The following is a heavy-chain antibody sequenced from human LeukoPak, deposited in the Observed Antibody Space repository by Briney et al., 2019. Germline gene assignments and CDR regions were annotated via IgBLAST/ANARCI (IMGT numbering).Heavy chain of an antibody. V-gene: IGHV3-23*01. CDR2: ISGSGGST. CDR3: AKFGLAGSGRYHDAFDI. Sequence: GGSLRLSCAASGFTFSSYGMTWVRQAPGKGLEWVSAISGSGGSTYYADSVKGRTTISRDNSKNTLYLQMNSLRAEDTAVYYCAKFGLAGSGRYHDAFDIWGQGTMVSVSS. CDR1: GFTFSSYG. J-gene: IGHJ3*02. D-gene: IGHD3-10*01.